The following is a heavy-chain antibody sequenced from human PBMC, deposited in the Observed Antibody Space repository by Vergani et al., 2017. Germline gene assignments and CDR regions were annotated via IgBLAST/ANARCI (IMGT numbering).Heavy chain of an antibody. CDR1: GGSINSGGYY. D-gene: IGHD3-22*01. CDR3: ARLYYYDSTGSLVFDY. V-gene: IGHV4-31*03. CDR2: ISYTGST. Sequence: QVQLQESGPGLVKPSQTLSLTCTVSGGSINSGGYYWNWIRQHPGKGLEWLGYISYTGSTYYNPSLKSRLTISMDTSKNQFSLKVSSVTAADTAVYYCARLYYYDSTGSLVFDYWGPGTLVTVSS. J-gene: IGHJ4*02.